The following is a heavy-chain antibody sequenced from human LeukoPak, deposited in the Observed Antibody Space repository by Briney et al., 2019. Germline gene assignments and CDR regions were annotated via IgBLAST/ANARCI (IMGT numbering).Heavy chain of an antibody. J-gene: IGHJ4*02. D-gene: IGHD3-10*01. CDR3: ARDVLRFGELFTPD. CDR1: GYSISSGYY. V-gene: IGHV4-38-2*02. CDR2: IYYSGST. Sequence: NASETLSLTCAVSGYSISSGYYWGWIRQPPGKGLEWIGYIYYSGSTNYNPSLKSRVTISVDTSKNQFSLKLSSVTAADTAVYYCARDVLRFGELFTPDWGQGTLVTVSS.